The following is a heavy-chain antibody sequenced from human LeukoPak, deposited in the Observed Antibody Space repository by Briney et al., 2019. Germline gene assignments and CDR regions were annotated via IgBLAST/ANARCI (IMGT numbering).Heavy chain of an antibody. V-gene: IGHV3-7*01. D-gene: IGHD3-10*01. J-gene: IGHJ3*01. CDR3: ARDWCDSGSYCRGAGLDL. Sequence: GGSLRLSCAASGFTFSDYCMSWVRQAPGKGLEWVANIKADGSVVNYVDTVGGRFTISRDNAKNSLYLQLNSLRAEDTAVYYCARDWCDSGSYCRGAGLDLWGQGTMVTVSS. CDR2: IKADGSVV. CDR1: GFTFSDYC.